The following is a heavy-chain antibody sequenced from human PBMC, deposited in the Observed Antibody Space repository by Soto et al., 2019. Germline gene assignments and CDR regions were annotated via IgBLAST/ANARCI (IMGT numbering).Heavy chain of an antibody. CDR1: GFTFSHYV. J-gene: IGHJ6*02. D-gene: IGHD3-10*01. Sequence: GGSLRLSCAASGFTFSHYVLSWVRQSPERGLEWVSSISGSGSSVYVADSVRGRFIMSRDLSTNTVSLQMNSLRAEDTAVYYCAKVRASYLSASYFYYGLDVWGQGTTVTVSS. V-gene: IGHV3-23*01. CDR3: AKVRASYLSASYFYYGLDV. CDR2: ISGSGSSV.